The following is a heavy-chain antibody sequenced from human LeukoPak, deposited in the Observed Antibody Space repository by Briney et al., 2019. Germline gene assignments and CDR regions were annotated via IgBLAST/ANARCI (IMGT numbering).Heavy chain of an antibody. J-gene: IGHJ4*02. CDR2: INPNSGGT. Sequence: ASVKVSCKASGYTFTGYYMHWVRQAPGQGLELMGWINPNSGGTNYAQKFQGRVTMTRDTSISTAYMELSRLRSDDTAVYYCARVGYSYGTTYHYWGQGTLVTVSS. D-gene: IGHD5-18*01. CDR1: GYTFTGYY. V-gene: IGHV1-2*02. CDR3: ARVGYSYGTTYHY.